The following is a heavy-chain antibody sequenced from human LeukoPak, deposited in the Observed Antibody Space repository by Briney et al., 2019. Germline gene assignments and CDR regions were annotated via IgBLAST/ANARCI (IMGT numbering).Heavy chain of an antibody. CDR3: AKGGYEYDSSGHNYFDY. CDR2: ISFGGGNI. D-gene: IGHD3-22*01. J-gene: IGHJ4*02. V-gene: IGHV3-23*01. Sequence: GGSLRLSCAASGFTFSTYAMTWVRQAPGKGLECVATISFGGGNIYYAESLKGRFTISRDNAKNTLYLQMNSLRAKDTAVYYCAKGGYEYDSSGHNYFDYWGQGTLVTVSS. CDR1: GFTFSTYA.